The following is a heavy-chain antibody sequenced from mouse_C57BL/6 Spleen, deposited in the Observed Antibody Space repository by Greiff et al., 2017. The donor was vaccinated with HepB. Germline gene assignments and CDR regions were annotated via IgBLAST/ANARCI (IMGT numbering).Heavy chain of an antibody. CDR2: IHPNSGST. J-gene: IGHJ3*01. V-gene: IGHV1-64*01. CDR3: AYKDSSGYGFAY. CDR1: GYTFTSYW. D-gene: IGHD3-2*02. Sequence: QVQLQQPGAELVKPGASVKLSCKASGYTFTSYWMHWVKQRPGQGLEWIGMIHPNSGSTNYNEKFKSKATLTVDKSSSTAYMQLSSLTSEDSAVYYCAYKDSSGYGFAYWGQGTLVTVSA.